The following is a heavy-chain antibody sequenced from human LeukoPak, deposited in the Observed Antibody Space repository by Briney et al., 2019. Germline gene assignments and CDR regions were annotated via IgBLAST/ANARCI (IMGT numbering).Heavy chain of an antibody. J-gene: IGHJ6*03. D-gene: IGHD3-3*01. Sequence: ASVTVSCKASGYTFTSYGISWVRQAPGQGLEWMGWISAYNGNTNYAQKLQGRVTMTTDTSTSTAYMELRSLRSDDTAVYYCARAQGPGITISHYYMDVWGKGTTVTVSS. CDR1: GYTFTSYG. CDR2: ISAYNGNT. V-gene: IGHV1-18*01. CDR3: ARAQGPGITISHYYMDV.